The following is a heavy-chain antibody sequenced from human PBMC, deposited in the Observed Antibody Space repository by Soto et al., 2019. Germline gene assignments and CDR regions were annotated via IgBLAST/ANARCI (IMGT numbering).Heavy chain of an antibody. V-gene: IGHV1-69*01. J-gene: IGHJ6*02. D-gene: IGHD5-12*01. CDR3: ARARGDGYNYYYYGMDV. CDR2: IVPIFGTA. CDR1: GGTFSSYA. Sequence: QVQLVQSGAEVKKPGSSVKVSCKASGGTFSSYAISWVRQAPGQGLEWMGGIVPIFGTANYAQKFQGRVTITADESTSTAYMELSSLRSEDTAVYYCARARGDGYNYYYYGMDVWGQGTTVTVSS.